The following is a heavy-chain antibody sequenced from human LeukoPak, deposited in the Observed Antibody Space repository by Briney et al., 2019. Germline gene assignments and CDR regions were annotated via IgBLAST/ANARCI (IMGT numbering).Heavy chain of an antibody. J-gene: IGHJ4*02. CDR1: AGFTFSDYW. CDR3: DGGIGWQPDY. CDR2: ISQDGREK. Sequence: PGGSLRLSCAASAGFTFSDYWMNWVRQAPGKGLEWVAIISQDGREKLYVDSVKGRFTVSRDNAKSSLYLQINSLRAEDTAVYYCDGGIGWQPDYWGQGTLVTVSS. V-gene: IGHV3-7*03. D-gene: IGHD6-19*01.